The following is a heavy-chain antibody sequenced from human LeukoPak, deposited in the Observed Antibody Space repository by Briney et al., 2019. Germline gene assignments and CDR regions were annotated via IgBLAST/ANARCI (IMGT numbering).Heavy chain of an antibody. V-gene: IGHV3-53*01. CDR2: IYSGGST. J-gene: IGHJ3*02. Sequence: GGSLRLSCAASGFTVSSNYMSWVRQAPGKGLEWVSVIYSGGSTYYADSVKGRFTISRDNSKNTLYLQMNSLRAEDTAVYYCAREGDGSSWYKSVYAFDIWGQGTMVTVSS. CDR1: GFTVSSNY. CDR3: AREGDGSSWYKSVYAFDI. D-gene: IGHD6-13*01.